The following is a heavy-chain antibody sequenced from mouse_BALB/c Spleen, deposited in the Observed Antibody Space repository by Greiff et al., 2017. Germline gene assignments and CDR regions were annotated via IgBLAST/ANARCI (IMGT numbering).Heavy chain of an antibody. CDR1: GFTFSSYA. D-gene: IGHD1-1*01. CDR2: ISSGGST. V-gene: IGHV5-6-5*01. Sequence: EVHLVESGGGLVKPGGSLKLSCAASGFTFSSYAMSWVRQTPEKRLEWVASISSGGSTYYPDSVKGRFTISRDNARNILYLQMSSLRSEDTAMYYCARITPYYAMDYWGQGTSVTVSA. J-gene: IGHJ4*01. CDR3: ARITPYYAMDY.